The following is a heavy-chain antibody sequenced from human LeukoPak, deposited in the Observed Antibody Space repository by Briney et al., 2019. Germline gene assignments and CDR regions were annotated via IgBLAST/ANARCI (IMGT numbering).Heavy chain of an antibody. Sequence: GESLKISCKGSGYSFTSYWISWVRQMPGKGLEWMGSIYPGDSDTRYSPSFQGQVTISVDKSISTAYVQWISLKASDTAMYYCARRSGTYYYFDYWGQGTLVTVSS. J-gene: IGHJ4*02. V-gene: IGHV5-51*01. CDR1: GYSFTSYW. CDR2: IYPGDSDT. D-gene: IGHD1-26*01. CDR3: ARRSGTYYYFDY.